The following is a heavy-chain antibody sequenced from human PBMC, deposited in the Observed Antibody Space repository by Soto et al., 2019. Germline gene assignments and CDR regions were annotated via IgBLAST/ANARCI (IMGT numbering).Heavy chain of an antibody. Sequence: EVQLVESGGGLVQPGGSLRLSCAASGFNLDNYWMAWVRQAPGKGLEWVANIKQDGSDKNYVDSVKGRFTISRDNAKNSLYLQMNSLRAEDSAVYSCARDTTGILDYWGQGTLVTVSS. CDR2: IKQDGSDK. CDR3: ARDTTGILDY. D-gene: IGHD1-1*01. J-gene: IGHJ4*02. CDR1: GFNLDNYW. V-gene: IGHV3-7*01.